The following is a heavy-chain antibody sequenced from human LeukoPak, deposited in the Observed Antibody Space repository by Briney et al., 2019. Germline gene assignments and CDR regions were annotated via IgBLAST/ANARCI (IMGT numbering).Heavy chain of an antibody. Sequence: SETLSLTCTVSGGSISSGGYYWSWIRQHPGKGLEWIGYIYYSGSTYYNPSLKSRVTISVDTSKNQFSLKLSSVTAADTAVYYCAREGSSWRPKNNWFDPWGQGTLVTVSS. CDR1: GGSISSGGYY. CDR3: AREGSSWRPKNNWFDP. J-gene: IGHJ5*02. V-gene: IGHV4-31*03. D-gene: IGHD6-13*01. CDR2: IYYSGST.